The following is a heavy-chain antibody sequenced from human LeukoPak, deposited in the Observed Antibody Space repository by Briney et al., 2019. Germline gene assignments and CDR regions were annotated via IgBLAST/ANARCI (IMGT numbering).Heavy chain of an antibody. V-gene: IGHV3-30*04. CDR2: MSYDGGHI. Sequence: GGSLRLSCAASGFTFSSYAMHWVRQAPGTGLEWVAVMSYDGGHIYYADSVKGRFPISRDNSQNTLYLQMNSLRAEDTAVYYCAKEVLRNTAPVSYYYYHGMDVWGQGPTVTVSS. D-gene: IGHD5-18*01. CDR3: AKEVLRNTAPVSYYYYHGMDV. J-gene: IGHJ6*02. CDR1: GFTFSSYA.